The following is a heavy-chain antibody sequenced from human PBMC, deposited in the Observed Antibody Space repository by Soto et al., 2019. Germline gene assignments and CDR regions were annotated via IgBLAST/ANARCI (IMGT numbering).Heavy chain of an antibody. Sequence: QVQLQESGPGLVKPSETLSLTCTVSGGSVSSGSYYWSWIRQPPGKGLEWIGYIYYSGSTNYNPSLKSRATSSLATSKNQLSLKLSSVTAADTAVYDCARDGGWLQVGYWGQGTLVTVSS. CDR3: ARDGGWLQVGY. D-gene: IGHD3-16*01. CDR2: IYYSGST. V-gene: IGHV4-61*01. CDR1: GGSVSSGSYY. J-gene: IGHJ4*02.